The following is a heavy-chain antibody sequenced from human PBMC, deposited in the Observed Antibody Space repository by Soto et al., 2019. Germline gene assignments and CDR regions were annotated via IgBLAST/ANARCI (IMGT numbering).Heavy chain of an antibody. V-gene: IGHV3-23*01. CDR3: AKDFNAYLSSWFHF. CDR1: EFTFSSNA. J-gene: IGHJ5*01. CDR2: IPGSGSTT. D-gene: IGHD6-13*01. Sequence: EVQLLESGGGLVQPGGSLRLSCAASEFTFSSNAMHWVSQAPGTGLEWVSGIPGSGSTTFYADSVKGRFTISRDNSKNKLYLPMNSRSAEDTAIDYCAKDFNAYLSSWFHFWGQGTLVTVSS.